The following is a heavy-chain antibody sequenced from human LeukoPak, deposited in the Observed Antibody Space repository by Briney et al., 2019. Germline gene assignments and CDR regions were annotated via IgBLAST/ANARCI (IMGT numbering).Heavy chain of an antibody. CDR1: GGSINNYY. CDR3: ARGHNGVVGWFAP. V-gene: IGHV4-59*01. Sequence: PSETLSLTCAASGGSINNYYWIWIRQPPGKGLEWIGHISYSGSTNYNPSLKRRVTMSVDTSKNQFSLKVTSVTAAGTAVYYCARGHNGVVGWFAPWGRGTLVTVSS. J-gene: IGHJ5*02. D-gene: IGHD2-8*01. CDR2: ISYSGST.